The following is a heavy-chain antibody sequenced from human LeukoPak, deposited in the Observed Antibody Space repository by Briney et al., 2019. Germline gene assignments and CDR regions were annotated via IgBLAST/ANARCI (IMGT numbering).Heavy chain of an antibody. D-gene: IGHD3-3*01. J-gene: IGHJ4*02. Sequence: GGSLRLSCAASGFTFSSYAMSWVRQAPGKGLEWVSAISGSGGSTYYADSVKGRFTISRDNSKNTLYLQMNSLRAEDTAVYYCAKDPSHYDFWSGYSDYWGQGTLVTVSS. V-gene: IGHV3-23*01. CDR2: ISGSGGST. CDR1: GFTFSSYA. CDR3: AKDPSHYDFWSGYSDY.